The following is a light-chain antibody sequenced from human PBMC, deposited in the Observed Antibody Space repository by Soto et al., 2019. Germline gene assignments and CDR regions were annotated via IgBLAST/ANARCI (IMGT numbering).Light chain of an antibody. J-gene: IGKJ5*01. V-gene: IGKV3-11*01. CDR2: DAY. CDR3: KQCHMWPIT. Sequence: EIVLTQSPGTLSLSPGERATLSCRASQSFRGLLAWSQQKPGQAPRLLIYDAYNRATGIPPRFSGSGYGTDFTLTISSLEPEDSAVYYCKQCHMWPITFGQGTRREIK. CDR1: QSFRGL.